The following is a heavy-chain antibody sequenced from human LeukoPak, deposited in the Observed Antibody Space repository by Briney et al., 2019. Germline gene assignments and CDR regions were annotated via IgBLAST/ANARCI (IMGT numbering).Heavy chain of an antibody. CDR2: ISYSGST. Sequence: SETLSLTCTVSGGSISSHYWSWTRQPPGKGLEWMGYISYSGSTNYNPSLKSRVTISVDTSKNQFSLKLSSVTAADTAVYYCAREGGSGTYGWFDPWGQGTLVTVSS. V-gene: IGHV4-59*11. J-gene: IGHJ5*02. D-gene: IGHD1-26*01. CDR3: AREGGSGTYGWFDP. CDR1: GGSISSHY.